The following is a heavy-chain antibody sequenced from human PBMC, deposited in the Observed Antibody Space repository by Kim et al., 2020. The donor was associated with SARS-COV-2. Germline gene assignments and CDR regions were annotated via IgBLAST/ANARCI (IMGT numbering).Heavy chain of an antibody. CDR3: ARGGKYSSIVCWFDP. D-gene: IGHD6-13*01. CDR1: GGSFSGYY. V-gene: IGHV4-34*01. J-gene: IGHJ5*02. Sequence: SETLSLTCAVYGGSFSGYYWSWIRQPPGKGLEWIGEINHSGSTNYNPSLKSRVTISVDTSKNQFSLKLSSVTAADTAVYYCARGGKYSSIVCWFDPWGQGTLVTVSS. CDR2: INHSGST.